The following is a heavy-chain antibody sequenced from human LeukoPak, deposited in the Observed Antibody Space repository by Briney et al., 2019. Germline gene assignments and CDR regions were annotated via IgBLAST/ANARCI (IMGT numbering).Heavy chain of an antibody. CDR2: IYYTGST. V-gene: IGHV4-59*11. CDR3: ARSDGAGATDH. CDR1: GGSITSHY. Sequence: SETLSLTCSVSGGSITSHYWSWVRQPPGKGLEWIGYIYYTGSTDYNPSLKSRVTISVDTSKNQLSLKLSSVTAADAAVYYCARSDGAGATDHWGQGTLVTVSS. J-gene: IGHJ4*02. D-gene: IGHD1-26*01.